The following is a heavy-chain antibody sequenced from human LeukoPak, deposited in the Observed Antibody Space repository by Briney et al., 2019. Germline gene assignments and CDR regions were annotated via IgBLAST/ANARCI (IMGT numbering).Heavy chain of an antibody. CDR3: ARDEWYNWNDVPLDY. D-gene: IGHD1-20*01. V-gene: IGHV3-48*04. CDR2: IDSSSSTI. CDR1: GFTFSTYS. Sequence: GGSLRLSCAASGFTFSTYSMNWVRQAPGKGLEWVSYIDSSSSTIYYADSVKGRFTISRDNAKNSLYLQMNSLRAEDTAVYYCARDEWYNWNDVPLDYWGQGTLVTVSS. J-gene: IGHJ4*02.